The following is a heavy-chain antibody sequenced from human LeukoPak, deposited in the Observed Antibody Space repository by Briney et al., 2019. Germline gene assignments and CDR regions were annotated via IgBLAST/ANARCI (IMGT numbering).Heavy chain of an antibody. CDR1: GFTFSSYA. J-gene: IGHJ4*02. V-gene: IGHV3-23*01. CDR2: ISGSGGST. Sequence: TGGSLRLSCAASGFTFSSYAMSWVRQAPGKGLEWVSAISGSGGSTYYADSVKGRFTISRDNSKNTLYLQMNSLRAEDTAVYYCAKGRQWLEPVQYYFDYWGQGTLVTVSS. D-gene: IGHD6-19*01. CDR3: AKGRQWLEPVQYYFDY.